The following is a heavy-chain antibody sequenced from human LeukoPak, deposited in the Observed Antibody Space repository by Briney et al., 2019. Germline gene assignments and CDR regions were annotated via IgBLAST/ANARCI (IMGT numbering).Heavy chain of an antibody. Sequence: GGSLRLSWEASEFTFRDYGMHWVRQARGKGLEWVAVISHYDGNYKDYVDSVRGRFTISRDNSKNTLYLQMNSLRAEDTAVYYCARDDRGLGSGPPHDYWGQGTLVTVSS. CDR3: ARDDRGLGSGPPHDY. CDR1: EFTFRDYG. J-gene: IGHJ4*02. V-gene: IGHV3-30*03. D-gene: IGHD3-10*01. CDR2: ISHYDGNYK.